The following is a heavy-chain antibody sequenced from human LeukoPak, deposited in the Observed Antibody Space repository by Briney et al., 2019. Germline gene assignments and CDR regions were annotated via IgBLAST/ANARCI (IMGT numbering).Heavy chain of an antibody. CDR2: IIPIFGTA. Sequence: GSSVKVSCKASGGTFSSYAIRWVRQAPGQGLEWMGGIIPIFGTANYAQKFQGRVTITADKSTSTAYMELSSLRSEDTAVYYCASRTTVTTYYYYYGMDVWGKGTTVTVSS. D-gene: IGHD4-17*01. J-gene: IGHJ6*04. V-gene: IGHV1-69*06. CDR1: GGTFSSYA. CDR3: ASRTTVTTYYYYYGMDV.